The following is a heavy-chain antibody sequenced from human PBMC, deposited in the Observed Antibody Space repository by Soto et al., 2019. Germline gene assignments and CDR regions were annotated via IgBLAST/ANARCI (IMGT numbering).Heavy chain of an antibody. V-gene: IGHV4-39*01. D-gene: IGHD3-16*01. CDR3: ARQTGVFGHYFDY. CDR2: IYYNGNT. J-gene: IGHJ4*02. CDR1: GGAISSSSYY. Sequence: QLRLQEAGPGLVKPSETLSLTCTVSGGAISSSSYYWGWIRQPPGKGPEWIGAIYYNGNTYYNPSLNSRVTQSVDTLKNQFSLKLGSATSADTAMYYCARQTGVFGHYFDYWGQGTLVTVSS.